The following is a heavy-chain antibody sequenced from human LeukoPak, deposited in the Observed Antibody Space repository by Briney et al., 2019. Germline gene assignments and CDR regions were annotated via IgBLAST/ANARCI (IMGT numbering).Heavy chain of an antibody. Sequence: PGGSLRLSCAASGFTFSSYAMHWVRQAPGKGLEWVAVISYDGSNKYYADSVKGRFTISRDNSKNTLCLQMNSLRAEDTAVYYCARGVEMASDYWGQGTLVTVSS. J-gene: IGHJ4*02. CDR1: GFTFSSYA. D-gene: IGHD5-24*01. V-gene: IGHV3-30-3*01. CDR2: ISYDGSNK. CDR3: ARGVEMASDY.